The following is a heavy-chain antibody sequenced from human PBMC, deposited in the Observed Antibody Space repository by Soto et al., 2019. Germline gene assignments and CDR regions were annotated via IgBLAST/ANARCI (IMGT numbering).Heavy chain of an antibody. V-gene: IGHV4-34*01. J-gene: IGHJ4*02. CDR1: GGSFSGYY. CDR3: VIGPRMWLAGGGY. Sequence: SETLSLTCAVYGGSFSGYYWSWIRQPPGKGLEWLGEINHSGITDYNPSLKSRITISIDTSKKQFSLKLNSVTAADTAVYYCVIGPRMWLAGGGYWGQGTQVTVSS. D-gene: IGHD6-19*01. CDR2: INHSGIT.